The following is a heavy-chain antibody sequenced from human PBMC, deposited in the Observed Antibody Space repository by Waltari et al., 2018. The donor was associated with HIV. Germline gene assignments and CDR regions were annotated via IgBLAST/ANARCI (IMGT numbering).Heavy chain of an antibody. CDR1: GDTFRSYD. J-gene: IGHJ6*02. CDR2: STPALGAT. D-gene: IGHD6-13*01. CDR3: ARAGLRQLGRPYYYGLDV. Sequence: DQLVQSGAEVRQTGSSVNVSCTASGDTFRSYDVHRLWQAPGQVLEWLGGSTPALGATNYAQKFRDRVTITADKSTSTAYMELSRLTSEDTAVYFCARAGLRQLGRPYYYGLDVWGQGTTVTIFS. V-gene: IGHV1-69*14.